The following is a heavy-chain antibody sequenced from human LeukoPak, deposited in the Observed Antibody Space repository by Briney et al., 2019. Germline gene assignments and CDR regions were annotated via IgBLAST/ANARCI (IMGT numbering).Heavy chain of an antibody. CDR1: GFTFSSYW. D-gene: IGHD3-10*01. V-gene: IGHV3-7*01. J-gene: IGHJ4*02. CDR2: IKQDGSEK. CDR3: ARDFVDSGSYYNLIRAVDY. Sequence: GGSLRLSCAASGFTFSSYWMSWVRQAPGKGLEWVANIKQDGSEKYYVDSVKGRFTISRDNAKHSLYLQMNSPRAEDTAVYYCARDFVDSGSYYNLIRAVDYRGQGTLVTVSS.